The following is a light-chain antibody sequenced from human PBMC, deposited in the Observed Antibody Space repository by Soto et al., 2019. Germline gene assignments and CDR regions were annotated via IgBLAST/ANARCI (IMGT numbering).Light chain of an antibody. V-gene: IGLV2-8*01. CDR3: SSHAGIKNVV. J-gene: IGLJ3*02. Sequence: QSALTQPPSASGSPGQSVTISCTGTSSDVGGYNYVSWYQQHPGKAPRLMVYEVTKRPSGVPARFSGSKSGNTASLTVSGLQAEDEDDYYCSSHAGIKNVVFGGGTKLTVL. CDR1: SSDVGGYNY. CDR2: EVT.